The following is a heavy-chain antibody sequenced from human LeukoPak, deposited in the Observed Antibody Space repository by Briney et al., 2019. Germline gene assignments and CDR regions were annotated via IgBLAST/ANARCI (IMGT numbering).Heavy chain of an antibody. Sequence: PSETLSLTCAVSGYSISSGYYWGWIRPPPGKGLEWIGSIYHSGSTYYNPPLKSRVTISVDTSKNQFSLKLSSVTAADTAVYYCARYYYDSSGYSTADTDYWGQGTLVTVSS. CDR2: IYHSGST. D-gene: IGHD3-22*01. CDR3: ARYYYDSSGYSTADTDY. CDR1: GYSISSGYY. V-gene: IGHV4-38-2*01. J-gene: IGHJ4*02.